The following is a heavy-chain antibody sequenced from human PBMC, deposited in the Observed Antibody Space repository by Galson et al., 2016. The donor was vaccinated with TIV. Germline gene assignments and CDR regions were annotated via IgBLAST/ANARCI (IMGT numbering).Heavy chain of an antibody. CDR2: INPKSGDT. V-gene: IGHV1-2*04. CDR3: ARIVYGSSALDV. D-gene: IGHD4-17*01. CDR1: GYTFTGNY. J-gene: IGHJ6*02. Sequence: SVKVSCKASGYTFTGNYMHWVRQAPGQGLEWMGWINPKSGDTSCAQKFQDWVNMTRDMSISTVYMELSRLRSDDTAVYYCARIVYGSSALDVWGQGTTVTVSS.